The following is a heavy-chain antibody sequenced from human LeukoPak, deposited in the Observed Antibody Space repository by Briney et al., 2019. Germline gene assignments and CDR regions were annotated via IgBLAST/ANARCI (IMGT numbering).Heavy chain of an antibody. Sequence: GGSLRLSCAASGFTFRSYEMMWVRQAPGKGRVGVSYISSRGSTIYYADSVKGRFTNSRDNAKSSLYLQMHSLRAEDTAVYYCAELGITMIGGVWGKGTTVTISS. V-gene: IGHV3-48*03. J-gene: IGHJ6*04. D-gene: IGHD3-10*02. CDR1: GFTFRSYE. CDR3: AELGITMIGGV. CDR2: ISSRGSTI.